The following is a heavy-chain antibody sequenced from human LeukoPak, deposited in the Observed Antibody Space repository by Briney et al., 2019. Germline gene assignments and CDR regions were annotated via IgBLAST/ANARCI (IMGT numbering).Heavy chain of an antibody. D-gene: IGHD4-17*01. CDR2: LSSSSSYI. V-gene: IGHV3-21*01. CDR1: GFTFSGYS. Sequence: GGSLRLSCAASGFTFSGYSMNWVRQGPGKRLEWVSSLSSSSSYIYYADSVKGRFTISRDNAKSSLYLQMNSLRAEDTAVYYCARYSTTVTSYFDSWGQGTLVTVSS. J-gene: IGHJ4*02. CDR3: ARYSTTVTSYFDS.